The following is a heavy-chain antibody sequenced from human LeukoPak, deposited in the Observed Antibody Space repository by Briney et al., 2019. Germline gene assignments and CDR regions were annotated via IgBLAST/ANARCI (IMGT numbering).Heavy chain of an antibody. J-gene: IGHJ6*02. CDR3: ARGVTPYYYYGMDV. D-gene: IGHD2-21*02. Sequence: SVKVSCKASGGTFSSYAISRVRQAPGQGLEWMGGIIPIFGTANYAQKFQGRVTITADESTSTAYMELSSLRSEDTAVYYCARGVTPYYYYGMDVWGQGTTVTVSS. CDR1: GGTFSSYA. V-gene: IGHV1-69*13. CDR2: IIPIFGTA.